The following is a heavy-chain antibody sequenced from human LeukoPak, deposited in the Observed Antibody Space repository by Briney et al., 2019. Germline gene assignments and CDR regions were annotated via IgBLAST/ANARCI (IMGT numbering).Heavy chain of an antibody. J-gene: IGHJ6*02. CDR3: ARVWFGELLYRFHYYGMDV. CDR2: ISAYNGNT. Sequence: ASVKVSCKASGGTFSSYAISWVRQAPGQGLEWMGWISAYNGNTNYAQKLQGRVTMTTDTSTSTAYMELRSLRSDDTAVYYCARVWFGELLYRFHYYGMDVWGQGTTVTVSS. CDR1: GGTFSSYA. V-gene: IGHV1-18*01. D-gene: IGHD3-10*01.